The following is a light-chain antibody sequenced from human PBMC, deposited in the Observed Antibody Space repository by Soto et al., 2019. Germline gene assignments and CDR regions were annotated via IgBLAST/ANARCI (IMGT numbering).Light chain of an antibody. Sequence: QQPQSQFSVLGYVGDSVTITFLQSQAISSWSAWYQQKPGKAPKLLTSAASSLQSGVPSRFSGTGTGRDFTLISSSRKPDDLPTHYSKQATRLPRAVGGGTKVDIK. CDR2: AAS. CDR3: KQATRLPRA. CDR1: QAISSW. V-gene: IGKV1-12*01. J-gene: IGKJ4*01.